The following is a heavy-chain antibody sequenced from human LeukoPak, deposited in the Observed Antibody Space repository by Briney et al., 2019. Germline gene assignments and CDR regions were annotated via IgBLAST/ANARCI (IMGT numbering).Heavy chain of an antibody. D-gene: IGHD2-8*02. J-gene: IGHJ4*02. CDR1: GGTFSSYS. CDR2: IIPISGTI. Sequence: ASVKVSCKTSGGTFSSYSISWVRQAPGQGLEWMGGIIPISGTIKYAQEFQGRVTMTADRSTSTAYMALSSLRSEDTAVYYCATYRQVLLPFESWGQGTLVTVSS. V-gene: IGHV1-69*06. CDR3: ATYRQVLLPFES.